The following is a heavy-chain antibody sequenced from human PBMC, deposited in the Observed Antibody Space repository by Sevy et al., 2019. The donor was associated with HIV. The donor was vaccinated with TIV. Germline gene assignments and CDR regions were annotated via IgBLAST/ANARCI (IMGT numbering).Heavy chain of an antibody. D-gene: IGHD2-21*02. V-gene: IGHV3-30-3*01. CDR3: ARLFSCGGDCYYLDY. Sequence: GGSLRLSCAAPGFTFSNYDMHWVRQAPGKGRGGVAVISHDGNYKNYADSVKVRFTISRDDFKNTLYLQMSSLRPEDTAVYFCARLFSCGGDCYYLDYWGQGALVTVSS. J-gene: IGHJ4*02. CDR2: ISHDGNYK. CDR1: GFTFSNYD.